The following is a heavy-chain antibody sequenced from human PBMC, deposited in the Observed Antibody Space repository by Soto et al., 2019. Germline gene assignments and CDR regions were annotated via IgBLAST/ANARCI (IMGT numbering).Heavy chain of an antibody. CDR2: IYHSGST. D-gene: IGHD3-10*01. Sequence: QVQLQESGPGLVKPSGTLSLTCAVSGGSISSSNWWNWVRQPPGKGLEWIGEIYHSGSTNYNPSLKTRVTISVDKSKNQFSLKLSSVPAADTAVYYCARDKARYYYGSGSSTLFHYWGQGTLVTVSS. CDR1: GGSISSSNW. V-gene: IGHV4-4*02. CDR3: ARDKARYYYGSGSSTLFHY. J-gene: IGHJ4*02.